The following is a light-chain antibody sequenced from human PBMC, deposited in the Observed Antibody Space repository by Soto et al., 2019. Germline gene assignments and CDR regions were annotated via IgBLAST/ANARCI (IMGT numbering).Light chain of an antibody. V-gene: IGLV1-40*01. J-gene: IGLJ3*02. CDR1: SSNIGAGYD. CDR3: QSYDSSLSGWV. Sequence: QSVLTQPPSVSGAPGQRVTISCTGSSSNIGAGYDVHWYQQLPGTAPKLLIYGNINRPSGVPDRFSGSKSGTSASLAITGLQAEDEADYYYQSYDSSLSGWVFGGGTKLTV. CDR2: GNI.